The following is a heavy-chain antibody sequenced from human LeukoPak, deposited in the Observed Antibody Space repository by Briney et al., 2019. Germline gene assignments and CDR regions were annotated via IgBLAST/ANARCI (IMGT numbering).Heavy chain of an antibody. CDR3: ARLAMNAFEI. J-gene: IGHJ3*02. CDR2: IYPGDSDT. CDR1: GSSFTTYW. Sequence: GESLKISCKGSGSSFTTYWIGWVRQMPGKGLECMGVIYPGDSDTRYSPSFQGQVTISADNSISTAYLQWSSLKASDTAMYYCARLAMNAFEIWGQGTLVTVAS. V-gene: IGHV5-51*01.